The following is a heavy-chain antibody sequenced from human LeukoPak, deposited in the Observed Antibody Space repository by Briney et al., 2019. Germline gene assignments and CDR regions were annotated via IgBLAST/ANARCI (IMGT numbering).Heavy chain of an antibody. V-gene: IGHV3-23*01. CDR1: GFTVSSNY. Sequence: PGGSLRLSCAASGFTVSSNYMSWVRQAPGKGLEWVSVMSGSGGIIYHADSVKGRFTISRDNSKNTLYLQMNSLRAEDTAVYYCAKEIPNSYGLDVWGQGTAVTVSS. CDR3: AKEIPNSYGLDV. D-gene: IGHD4-23*01. CDR2: MSGSGGII. J-gene: IGHJ6*02.